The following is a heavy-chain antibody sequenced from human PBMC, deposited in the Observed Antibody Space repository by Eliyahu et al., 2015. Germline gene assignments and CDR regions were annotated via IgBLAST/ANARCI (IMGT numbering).Heavy chain of an antibody. CDR3: ARLPLEWVPNYFDY. CDR2: IYXSGXT. CDR1: GGSISXSSYX. D-gene: IGHD3-3*01. J-gene: IGHJ4*02. Sequence: QESGPGLVKPSETLSLTCXVSGGSISXSSYXWGWIRQPPGKGXEWIXSIYXSGXTYYNPSLKSRVTISVDTSKNQFSLKLSSVTAADTAVYYCARLPLEWVPNYFDYWGQGTLVTVSS. V-gene: IGHV4-39*01.